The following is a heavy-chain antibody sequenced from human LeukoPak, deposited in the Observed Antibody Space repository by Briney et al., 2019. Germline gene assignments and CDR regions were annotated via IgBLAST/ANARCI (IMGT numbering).Heavy chain of an antibody. V-gene: IGHV4-59*01. D-gene: IGHD2-15*01. J-gene: IGHJ4*02. Sequence: KPSETLSLTCTVSGGSISSYYWSWIRQPQGKGLEWIGYIYYSGSTNYNPSLKSRVTISVDTSKNQFSLKLSSVTAADTAVYYCAREGGSLIDYWGQGTLVTVSS. CDR1: GGSISSYY. CDR3: AREGGSLIDY. CDR2: IYYSGST.